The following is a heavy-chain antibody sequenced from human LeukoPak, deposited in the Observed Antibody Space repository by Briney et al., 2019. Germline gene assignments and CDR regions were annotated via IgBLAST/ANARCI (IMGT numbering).Heavy chain of an antibody. CDR3: ARYCGGDCYGMDV. V-gene: IGHV3-7*01. CDR1: GFTFSSYW. J-gene: IGHJ6*02. D-gene: IGHD2-21*01. CDR2: IKQDGSEI. Sequence: GSLRLSCAASGFTFSSYWMSWVRQAPGRGLEWVANIKQDGSEIHYVDSVKGRFTISRENAKKSLYLQMNSLRAEDTAVYYCARYCGGDCYGMDVWGQGTTVTVSS.